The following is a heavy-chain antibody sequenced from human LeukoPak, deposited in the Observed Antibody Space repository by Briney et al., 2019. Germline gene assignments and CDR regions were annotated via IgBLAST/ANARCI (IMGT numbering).Heavy chain of an antibody. D-gene: IGHD1-26*01. V-gene: IGHV1-69*13. CDR1: VGTFSSYA. CDR3: ARDLRGSGSFYFDY. CDR2: IIPIFGTA. Sequence: GASVKVSCKASVGTFSSYAISWVRQAPGQGLEWMGGIIPIFGTANYAQKFKGRVTITADESTSTAYMELSSLRSEDTAVYYCARDLRGSGSFYFDYWGQGTLVTVSS. J-gene: IGHJ4*02.